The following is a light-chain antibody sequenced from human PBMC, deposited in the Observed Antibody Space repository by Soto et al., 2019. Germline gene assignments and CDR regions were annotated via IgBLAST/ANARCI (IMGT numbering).Light chain of an antibody. V-gene: IGKV1-27*01. J-gene: IGKJ3*01. CDR3: QKYNSAPQGFT. Sequence: DIQMTQSPSSLSASVGDRVTITCRASQGISNYLAWYQQKPGKVPKLLIYAASTLQSGVPSRFSGSGSGTDFTLTISSLQPEDDATYYCQKYNSAPQGFTFGPGTKVDIK. CDR2: AAS. CDR1: QGISNY.